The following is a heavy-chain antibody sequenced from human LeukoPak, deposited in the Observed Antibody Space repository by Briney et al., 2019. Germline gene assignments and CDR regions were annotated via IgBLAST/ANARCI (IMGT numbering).Heavy chain of an antibody. V-gene: IGHV3-23*01. CDR3: AKDYGYGSGNYFPDY. CDR1: GFTFSSYA. J-gene: IGHJ4*02. D-gene: IGHD3-10*01. CDR2: VSGGGGDT. Sequence: GGSLRLSCVASGFTFSSYAMSWVRQAPGKGLAWGSDVSGGGGDTYYADSVKGRFTISRDNSKNTLYLQMNSLRAEDTAVYYCAKDYGYGSGNYFPDYWGQGTLVTVSS.